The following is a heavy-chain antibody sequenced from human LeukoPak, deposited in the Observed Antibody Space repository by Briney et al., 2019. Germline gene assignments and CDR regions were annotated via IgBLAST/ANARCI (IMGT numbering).Heavy chain of an antibody. CDR3: ARGLAARLDY. D-gene: IGHD6-6*01. CDR1: GGSFSGYY. V-gene: IGHV4-34*01. J-gene: IGHJ4*02. CDR2: INHSGST. Sequence: PSETLSLTCAVYGGSFSGYYWSWIRQPPGKGLEWIGEINHSGSTNYNPSLKSRVTISVDTSKNQFSLKLSSVTAADTAVYYCARGLAARLDYWGQGTLVTVSS.